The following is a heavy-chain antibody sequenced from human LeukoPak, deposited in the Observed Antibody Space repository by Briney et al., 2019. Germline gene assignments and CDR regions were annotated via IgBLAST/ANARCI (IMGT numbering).Heavy chain of an antibody. CDR1: GGTLSSYD. D-gene: IGHD2-2*01. J-gene: IGHJ4*02. CDR3: AGGRTDIVVVPATLRNYYFDH. V-gene: IGHV1-69*06. CDR2: IMPMFGKA. Sequence: ASVKVSCKASGGTLSSYDISWVRQAPGQGLEWMGGIMPMFGKANYAQKFQGRVTTTADKATSTAYMELSSLRSEDTAVYYCAGGRTDIVVVPATLRNYYFDHWGQGTLVTVSS.